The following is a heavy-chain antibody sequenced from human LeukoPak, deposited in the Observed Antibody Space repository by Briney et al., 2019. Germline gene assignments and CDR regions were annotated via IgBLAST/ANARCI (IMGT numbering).Heavy chain of an antibody. CDR2: ISYDGSKK. CDR3: GQSRNYYYGMDV. V-gene: IGHV3-30-3*01. D-gene: IGHD4-11*01. J-gene: IGHJ6*02. CDR1: GFTVGSSY. Sequence: GGSLRLSCAASGFTVGSSYMNWVRQAPGKGLEWVAVISYDGSKKYYADSVKGRFTITRDNSKNTLYLQMNSLRGEDTAVYYCGQSRNYYYGMDVWGQGTTVTVSS.